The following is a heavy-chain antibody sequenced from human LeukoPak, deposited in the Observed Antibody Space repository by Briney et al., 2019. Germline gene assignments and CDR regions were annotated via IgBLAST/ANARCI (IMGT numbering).Heavy chain of an antibody. Sequence: ASVKVSCKASGYTFTSYYMHWVRQAPGQGLEWMGIINPSGGSTSYAQKFQGRVTMTRDTSTSTVYMELSSLRSEDTAVYYCARDRRQWLALYEYHFDYWGQGTLVTVSS. CDR3: ARDRRQWLALYEYHFDY. D-gene: IGHD6-19*01. CDR1: GYTFTSYY. CDR2: INPSGGST. J-gene: IGHJ4*02. V-gene: IGHV1-46*01.